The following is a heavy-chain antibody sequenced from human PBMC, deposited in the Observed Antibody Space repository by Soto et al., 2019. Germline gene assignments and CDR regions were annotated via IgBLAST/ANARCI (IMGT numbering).Heavy chain of an antibody. D-gene: IGHD3-22*01. CDR2: TYYRSKWYN. Sequence: SQTLSLTCAISGDSVSSNSAAWNWIRQSPSRGLEWLGRTYYRSKWYNDYAVSVKSRITINPDTSKNQFSLQLNSVTPEDTAVYYCARVARGGYYYDSSNAFDIWGQGTMVTVSS. V-gene: IGHV6-1*01. J-gene: IGHJ3*02. CDR3: ARVARGGYYYDSSNAFDI. CDR1: GDSVSSNSAA.